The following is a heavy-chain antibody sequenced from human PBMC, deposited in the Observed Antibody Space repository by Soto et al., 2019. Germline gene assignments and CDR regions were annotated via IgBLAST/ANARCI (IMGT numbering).Heavy chain of an antibody. J-gene: IGHJ4*02. CDR3: ARDLSLASRGYFDY. D-gene: IGHD2-15*01. V-gene: IGHV1-69*01. CDR1: GGTCSSCA. CDR2: IIPIFGTA. Sequence: VKLSCEASGGTCSSCAISWVRQAPGQGREWMGGIIPIFGTANYSQKFQGRVTITADESTSTAYMELSSLRSEDTAVYYCARDLSLASRGYFDYWGQGTQVTVSS.